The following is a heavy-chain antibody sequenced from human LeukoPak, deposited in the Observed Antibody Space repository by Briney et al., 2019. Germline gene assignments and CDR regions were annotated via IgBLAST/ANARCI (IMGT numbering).Heavy chain of an antibody. CDR2: IWYDVNHK. Sequence: GGSLRLSCAASGFTFNSYGMHWVRQAPGKGLEWVAVIWYDVNHKYYADSVKGRFIISRDNSKNTLFLQMNSLRAEDTATYYCARPYSDYARGAPDIWGQGTLVTVSS. D-gene: IGHD4-11*01. V-gene: IGHV3-33*01. J-gene: IGHJ3*02. CDR1: GFTFNSYG. CDR3: ARPYSDYARGAPDI.